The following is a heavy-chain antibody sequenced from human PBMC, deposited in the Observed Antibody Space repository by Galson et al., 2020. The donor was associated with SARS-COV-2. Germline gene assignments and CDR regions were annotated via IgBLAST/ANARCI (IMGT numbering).Heavy chain of an antibody. V-gene: IGHV1-69*13. J-gene: IGHJ5*02. Sequence: SVKVSCKASGGNFHTYTFNWVRQAPGQGLEWMGRYIPIFGTTNYAQNFQGRVTFTADDSTSTVYMELSSLRSEDTAVYYCARGELSRFDPWGQGTLVTVSS. CDR2: YIPIFGTT. CDR3: ARGELSRFDP. CDR1: GGNFHTYT.